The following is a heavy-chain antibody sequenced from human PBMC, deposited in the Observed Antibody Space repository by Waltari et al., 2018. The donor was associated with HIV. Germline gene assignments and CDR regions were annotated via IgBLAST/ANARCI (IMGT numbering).Heavy chain of an antibody. D-gene: IGHD3-16*02. CDR1: NFSVSSNY. CDR2: IYPDGTT. V-gene: IGHV3-53*05. CDR3: TRGVRYLGP. J-gene: IGHJ5*02. Sequence: EMKLLDVGGSLIQPGGSLRLSCFGSNFSVSSNYFTWFRQSPTRGLEWVATIYPDGTTHYPNSVKDRFVISRDTSKNIVFLLMKYLLFDDSAKYFCTRGVRYLGPWGQGTQVTVSS.